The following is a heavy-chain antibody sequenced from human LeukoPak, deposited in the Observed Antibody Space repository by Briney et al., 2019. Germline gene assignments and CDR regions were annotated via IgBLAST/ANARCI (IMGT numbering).Heavy chain of an antibody. CDR1: GDSVSSKSVA. V-gene: IGHV6-1*01. CDR3: AREGWFGEPPSHWFDP. J-gene: IGHJ5*02. D-gene: IGHD3-10*01. CDR2: TYYKSKWYN. Sequence: SQTLSLTCAISGDSVSSKSVAWNWIRQSPSRGLEWLGRTYYKSKWYNDYAVSVKSRITINPDTSKNQFSPQLDSVTPEDTAVYYCAREGWFGEPPSHWFDPWGQGTLVTVSS.